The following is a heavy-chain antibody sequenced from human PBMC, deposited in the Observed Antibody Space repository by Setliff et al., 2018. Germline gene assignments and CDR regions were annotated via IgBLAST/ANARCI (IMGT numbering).Heavy chain of an antibody. CDR1: GNTFTNYY. CDR3: ARGGMAAANRKGVFEY. J-gene: IGHJ4*02. Sequence: ASVKVSCKASGNTFTNYYMHWVRQAPGQGLEWMGIINPSGGSTTYAQKFQGRVTMTRDTSTSTFYMEVNILRSDDTAVYYCARGGMAAANRKGVFEYWGQGTLVTVSS. V-gene: IGHV1-46*01. D-gene: IGHD6-13*01. CDR2: INPSGGST.